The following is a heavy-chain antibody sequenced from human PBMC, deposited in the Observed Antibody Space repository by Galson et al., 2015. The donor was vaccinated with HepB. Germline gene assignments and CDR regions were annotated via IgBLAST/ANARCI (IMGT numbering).Heavy chain of an antibody. J-gene: IGHJ6*03. CDR2: IWYDGSNK. CDR3: AKPAAFFYYYYMDV. V-gene: IGHV3-33*06. CDR1: GFTFSSYG. D-gene: IGHD3-3*02. Sequence: SLRLSCAASGFTFSSYGMHWVRQAPGKGLEWVAVIWYDGSNKYYADSVKGRFTISRDNSKNTLYLQMNSLRAEDTAVYYCAKPAAFFYYYYMDVWGKGTTVTVSS.